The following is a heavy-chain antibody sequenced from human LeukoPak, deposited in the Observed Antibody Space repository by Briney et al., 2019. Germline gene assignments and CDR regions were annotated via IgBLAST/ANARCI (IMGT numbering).Heavy chain of an antibody. CDR3: ARGFYGSGSDYYYYYMDV. CDR2: TYYRSKWYN. CDR1: GDSVSSNSAA. D-gene: IGHD3-10*01. Sequence: SQTLSLTCAISGDSVSSNSAAWNCIRQSPSRGLECLGRTYYRSKWYNDYAVSVKSRITINPDTSKNQFSLQLNSVTPEDTAVYYCARGFYGSGSDYYYYYMDVWGKGTTVTVSS. V-gene: IGHV6-1*01. J-gene: IGHJ6*03.